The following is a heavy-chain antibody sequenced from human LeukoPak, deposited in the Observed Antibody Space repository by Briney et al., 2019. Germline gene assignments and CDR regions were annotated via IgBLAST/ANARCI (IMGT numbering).Heavy chain of an antibody. CDR1: GYSFTSYW. J-gene: IGHJ6*03. CDR2: IYPGDSDT. D-gene: IGHD2-15*01. Sequence: GESLKISCKGSGYSFTSYWIGWVRQMPGKGLEWMGIIYPGDSDTRYSPSFQGQVTISADKSISTAYLQWSSLKASDTATYYCARHLRGYCSGGSCYGYYYYMDVWGKGTTVTVSS. CDR3: ARHLRGYCSGGSCYGYYYYMDV. V-gene: IGHV5-51*01.